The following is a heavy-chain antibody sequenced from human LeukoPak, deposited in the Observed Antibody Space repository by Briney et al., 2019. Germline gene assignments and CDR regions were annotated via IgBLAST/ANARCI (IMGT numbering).Heavy chain of an antibody. CDR1: GFTFSSYG. J-gene: IGHJ4*02. Sequence: PGGSLRLSCAASGFTFSSYGMHWVRQAPGKGLEWVAVIWYDGSNKYYADSVKGRFTISRDDSKNTLYPQMNSLKTEDTAVYYCTTEYSYGLGAYYFDYWGQGTLVTVSS. CDR2: IWYDGSNK. V-gene: IGHV3-33*01. CDR3: TTEYSYGLGAYYFDY. D-gene: IGHD5-18*01.